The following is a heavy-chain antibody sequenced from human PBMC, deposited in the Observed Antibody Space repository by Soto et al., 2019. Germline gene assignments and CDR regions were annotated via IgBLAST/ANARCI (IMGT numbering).Heavy chain of an antibody. J-gene: IGHJ4*02. D-gene: IGHD3-10*01. CDR1: GDSISSDKW. Sequence: PSETLSLTCAVSGDSISSDKWWSWVRQPPGKGLEWIGEIHHSGNTNYNPSLKSRVIISVDKSKNQFSLKLSSVTAADTAVYYCARGRALITMVRGVKGPFDYWGQGTLVTVSS. CDR3: ARGRALITMVRGVKGPFDY. CDR2: IHHSGNT. V-gene: IGHV4-4*02.